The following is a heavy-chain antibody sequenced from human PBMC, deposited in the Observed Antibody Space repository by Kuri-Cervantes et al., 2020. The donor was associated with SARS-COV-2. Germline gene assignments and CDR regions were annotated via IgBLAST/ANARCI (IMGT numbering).Heavy chain of an antibody. CDR1: GYTFTSYD. CDR2: MNPNSGNT. J-gene: IGHJ6*03. D-gene: IGHD6-19*01. Sequence: ASVKVSCKASGYTFTSYDINWVRQATGQGLEWMGWMNPNSGNTGYAQKFQGRVTMTRNTSISTAYMELSSMRSEDTAVYYCATRSGWHSYYYYYMDVWGKGTTVTVSS. V-gene: IGHV1-8*02. CDR3: ATRSGWHSYYYYYMDV.